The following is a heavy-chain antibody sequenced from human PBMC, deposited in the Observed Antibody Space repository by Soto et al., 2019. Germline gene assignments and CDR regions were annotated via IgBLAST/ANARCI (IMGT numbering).Heavy chain of an antibody. J-gene: IGHJ6*02. CDR1: GYTFSTYA. V-gene: IGHV1-3*01. CDR3: ARGKGMEENYYYYGMDV. D-gene: IGHD1-1*01. Sequence: ASVKVSCKASGYTFSTYALHWVRQAPGQGLEWMGWINGGNGHTSYSQKFKDRVTISRDTPASTAYMELSGLRSEDTAVYYCARGKGMEENYYYYGMDVWGQGTTVTVSS. CDR2: INGGNGHT.